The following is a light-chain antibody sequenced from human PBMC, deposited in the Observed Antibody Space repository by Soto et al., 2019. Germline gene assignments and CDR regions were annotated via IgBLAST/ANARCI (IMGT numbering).Light chain of an antibody. CDR3: GTYDSSLRDGV. CDR2: DNN. V-gene: IGLV1-51*01. J-gene: IGLJ1*01. CDR1: SSNIENYY. Sequence: VLTQPPSVSAAPGQKVTISCSGSSSNIENYYVSWYQQLPGTAPKLLIYDNNKRPSGIPDRFSGSKSGTSATLDITGLQTGDEADYYCGTYDSSLRDGVFGTGTKVTVL.